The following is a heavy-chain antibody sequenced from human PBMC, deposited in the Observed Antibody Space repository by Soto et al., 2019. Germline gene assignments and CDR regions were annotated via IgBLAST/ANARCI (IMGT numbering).Heavy chain of an antibody. CDR3: ERVILVTTYVYYYYYMGV. Sequence: ASVKVSCKASGYTFTSYAMHWVRQAPGERLEWMGWINAGNGNTKYSQKFQGRVTITRDTSASTAYMELSSLRSEDTAVYYCERVILVTTYVYYYYYMGVWDNGPTVTVS. CDR1: GYTFTSYA. J-gene: IGHJ6*03. CDR2: INAGNGNT. V-gene: IGHV1-3*01. D-gene: IGHD4-17*01.